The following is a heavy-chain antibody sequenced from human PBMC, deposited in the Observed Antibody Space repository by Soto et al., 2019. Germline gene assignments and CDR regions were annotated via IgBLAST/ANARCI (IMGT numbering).Heavy chain of an antibody. Sequence: GASVNVSCKASGYTFTTYAIHWVRQAPGQSLEWMGWINTDNGNTYYSQKMQARVTITRDTSASTAYMEVSSLRSEDTAVYYCARAAYYYDSSGYYPGDYWGQGSLVTVSS. J-gene: IGHJ4*02. CDR3: ARAAYYYDSSGYYPGDY. CDR2: INTDNGNT. CDR1: GYTFTTYA. V-gene: IGHV1-3*04. D-gene: IGHD3-22*01.